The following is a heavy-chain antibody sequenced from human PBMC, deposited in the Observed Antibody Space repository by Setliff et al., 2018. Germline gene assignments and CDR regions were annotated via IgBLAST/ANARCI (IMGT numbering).Heavy chain of an antibody. CDR1: GFSLRDYT. CDR3: ASPFNIYTAYY. V-gene: IGHV3-21*01. J-gene: IGHJ4*02. D-gene: IGHD2-2*02. CDR2: ISSSGTS. Sequence: PGGSLRLSCVASGFSLRDYTINWVRQAPGKGLDWVSSISSSGTSFYADSVKGRFTVSRDNAKNSVYLQMSSLRVEDTAIYYCASPFNIYTAYYWGQGTLVTAPQ.